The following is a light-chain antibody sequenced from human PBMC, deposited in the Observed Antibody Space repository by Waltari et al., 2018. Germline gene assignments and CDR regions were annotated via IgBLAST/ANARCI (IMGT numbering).Light chain of an antibody. J-gene: IGKJ1*01. V-gene: IGKV3-15*01. Sequence: EIVMTKSQATLSLSPGDRATLSCRASQYVSSNLAWYQQKPGQAPRLRIYGASTRATGIPGRFSGSGSGTEFTLSISGLQSEDFALYYCQQYNAWPRTFGQGTKVEIK. CDR3: QQYNAWPRT. CDR1: QYVSSN. CDR2: GAS.